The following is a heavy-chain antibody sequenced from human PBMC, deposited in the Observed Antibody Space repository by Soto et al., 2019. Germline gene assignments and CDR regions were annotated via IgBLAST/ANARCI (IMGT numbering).Heavy chain of an antibody. CDR3: ARGGDPDY. J-gene: IGHJ4*02. Sequence: EVQLVESGGGLVQPGGSLRLSCVASGFTFNYYWMHWVRQAPGKGLVRVSRIQSDGSSPDYVDSVKGRFTISRDNAKNTLDLQMNNLRAEYTAVYYCARGGDPDYGGQGTLVTVSS. CDR1: GFTFNYYW. D-gene: IGHD2-21*02. CDR2: IQSDGSSP. V-gene: IGHV3-74*01.